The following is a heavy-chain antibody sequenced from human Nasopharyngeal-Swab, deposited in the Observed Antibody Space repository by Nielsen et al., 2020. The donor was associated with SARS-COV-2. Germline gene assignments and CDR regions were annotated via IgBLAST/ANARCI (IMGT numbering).Heavy chain of an antibody. Sequence: GESLKISCAASGFTFDDYGMHWVRQAPGKGLEWVSLISGDGGSTYYADSVKGRFTISRDNSKNSLYLQMNSLRTEDTALYYCARALHQYNWNYLYYWGQGTLVTVSS. D-gene: IGHD1-7*01. J-gene: IGHJ4*02. CDR2: ISGDGGST. V-gene: IGHV3-43*02. CDR1: GFTFDDYG. CDR3: ARALHQYNWNYLYY.